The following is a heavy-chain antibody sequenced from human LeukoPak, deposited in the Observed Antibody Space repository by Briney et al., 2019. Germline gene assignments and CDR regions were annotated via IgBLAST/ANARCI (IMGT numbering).Heavy chain of an antibody. V-gene: IGHV4-39*01. J-gene: IGHJ4*02. Sequence: SETLSLTCTVSGGSVSSSIYYWGWIRQPPGKGLEWIGSIYYSGSTYYNPSLKSRVTISVDTSKNQFSLKLSSVTAADTAVYYCARRVTGSYFSYWGQGTLVTVSS. CDR1: GGSVSSSIYY. CDR3: ARRVTGSYFSY. CDR2: IYYSGST. D-gene: IGHD7-27*01.